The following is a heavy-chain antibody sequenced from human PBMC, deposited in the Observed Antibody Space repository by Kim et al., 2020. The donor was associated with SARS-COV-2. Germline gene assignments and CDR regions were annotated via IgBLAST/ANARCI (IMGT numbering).Heavy chain of an antibody. Sequence: SVKVSCKASGGSFSIYTMSWVRQAPGQRLEWMGRIIPSLHISNYAQTFQDRRTLSADESTNTAYMELSSLRFEDTAMYYCAREVTGSIHYWGQGTLVTVSS. CDR3: AREVTGSIHY. CDR2: IIPSLHIS. J-gene: IGHJ4*02. D-gene: IGHD2-21*02. CDR1: GGSFSIYT. V-gene: IGHV1-69*04.